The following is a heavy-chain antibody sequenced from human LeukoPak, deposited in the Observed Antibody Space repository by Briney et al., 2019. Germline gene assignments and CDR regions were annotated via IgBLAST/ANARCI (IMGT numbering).Heavy chain of an antibody. CDR2: ISYGGSNK. J-gene: IGHJ4*02. D-gene: IGHD6-13*01. CDR1: GFTFSSYA. Sequence: GGSLRLSCAASGFTFSSYAMHWVRQAPGKGLEWVAVISYGGSNKYYADSVKGRFTISRDNSKNTLYLQMNSLRAEDTAVYYCARGRIAAAGTLFDYWGQGTLVTVSS. V-gene: IGHV3-30*01. CDR3: ARGRIAAAGTLFDY.